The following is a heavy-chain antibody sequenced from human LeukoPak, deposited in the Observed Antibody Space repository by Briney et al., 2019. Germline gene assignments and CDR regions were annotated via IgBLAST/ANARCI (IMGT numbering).Heavy chain of an antibody. J-gene: IGHJ2*01. D-gene: IGHD6-25*01. CDR3: ARYLAAGYFDL. V-gene: IGHV4-59*01. CDR2: IYYSGST. Sequence: SSETLSLTCTVSGGSISGYYWSWIRQPPGKGLEWIGYIYYSGSTNYNPSLKSRVTISLDTSKNQFSLKLNSVTAADTAVYYCARYLAAGYFDLWGRGTLVTVSS. CDR1: GGSISGYY.